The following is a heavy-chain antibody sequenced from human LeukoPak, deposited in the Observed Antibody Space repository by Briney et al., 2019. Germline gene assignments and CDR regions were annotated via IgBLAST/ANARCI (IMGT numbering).Heavy chain of an antibody. CDR3: ARDIGNSGFNLDY. V-gene: IGHV3-33*01. J-gene: IGHJ4*02. CDR2: IWHDGGRK. D-gene: IGHD5-12*01. Sequence: GGSLRLSCVVSGFTFSTHGFHWVRQAPGKGLEWVSVIWHDGGRKEYADSVRGRFTISRDNTNLYLQMNSLRAEDTAIYYCARDIGNSGFNLDYWGQGTPVTVSS. CDR1: GFTFSTHG.